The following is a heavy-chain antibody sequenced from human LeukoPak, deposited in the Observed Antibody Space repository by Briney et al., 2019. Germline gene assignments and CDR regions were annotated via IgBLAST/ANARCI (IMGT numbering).Heavy chain of an antibody. Sequence: PSQILSLTCAVSGGSINSGGYSWSWIRQPPGKGLEWIGYIYHSGSTYYNPSLKSRVTISVDRSKNQFSLKLSSVTAADTAVYYCARALWFGPLAFYFDYWGQGTLVTVSS. CDR2: IYHSGST. D-gene: IGHD3-10*01. CDR3: ARALWFGPLAFYFDY. V-gene: IGHV4-30-2*01. CDR1: GGSINSGGYS. J-gene: IGHJ4*02.